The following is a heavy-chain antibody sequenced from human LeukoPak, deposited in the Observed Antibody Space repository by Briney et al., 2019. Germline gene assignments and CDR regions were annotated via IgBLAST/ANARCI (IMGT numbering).Heavy chain of an antibody. J-gene: IGHJ4*02. V-gene: IGHV3-23*01. CDR3: AMSDCGGDCHLLDY. Sequence: GGSLRLSCAASGFTFSTYAMGWVRQAPGEGLEWVSHFGGSGGTIYYADSVKGRFTISRDNSKNTLYLQMNSLRAEDTAVYYCAMSDCGGDCHLLDYWGQGTLVTVSS. D-gene: IGHD2-21*02. CDR2: FGGSGGTI. CDR1: GFTFSTYA.